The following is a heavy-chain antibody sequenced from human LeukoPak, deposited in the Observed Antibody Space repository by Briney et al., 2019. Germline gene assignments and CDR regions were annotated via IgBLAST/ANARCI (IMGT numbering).Heavy chain of an antibody. CDR2: RYDSGST. Sequence: SETLSLTCAVSGYSISSVYYGGRIRQPEGEGVGWIGNRYDSGSTDYNPSLKSRVPISVDTSKNQFSLKLSSVTAADTAVYYCARVVVGATKFDYWGQGTLVTVSS. D-gene: IGHD1-26*01. CDR3: ARVVVGATKFDY. CDR1: GYSISSVYY. J-gene: IGHJ4*02. V-gene: IGHV4-38-2*01.